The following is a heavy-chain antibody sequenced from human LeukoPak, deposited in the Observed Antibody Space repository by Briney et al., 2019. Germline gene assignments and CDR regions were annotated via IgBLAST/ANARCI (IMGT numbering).Heavy chain of an antibody. Sequence: GGSLRLSCAASGFTFSSYAMHWVRQAPGKGLEWVAVISYDGSNKYYADSVKGRFTISRDNSKNTLYLQMNSLRAEDTAVYYCARDRGRPADYWGQGTLVTVSS. V-gene: IGHV3-30-3*01. CDR3: ARDRGRPADY. J-gene: IGHJ4*02. CDR2: ISYDGSNK. CDR1: GFTFSSYA. D-gene: IGHD3-10*01.